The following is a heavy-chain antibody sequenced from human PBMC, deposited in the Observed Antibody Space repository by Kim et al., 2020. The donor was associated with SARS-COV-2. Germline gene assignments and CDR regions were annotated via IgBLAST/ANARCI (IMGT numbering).Heavy chain of an antibody. V-gene: IGHV4-61*01. D-gene: IGHD4-17*01. J-gene: IGHJ2*01. CDR2: IYYSGST. Sequence: SETLSLTCTVSGGSVSSGSYYWSWIRQPPGKGLEWIGYIYYSGSTNYNPSLKSRVTISVDTSKNQFSLKLSSVTAADTAVYYCARVRLNNRNWYFDLWGRGTLVTVSS. CDR1: GGSVSSGSYY. CDR3: ARVRLNNRNWYFDL.